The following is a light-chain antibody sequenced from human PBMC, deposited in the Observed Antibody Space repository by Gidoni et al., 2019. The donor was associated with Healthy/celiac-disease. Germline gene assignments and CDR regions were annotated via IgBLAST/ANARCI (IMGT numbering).Light chain of an antibody. CDR2: GAS. CDR1: QSVSSSY. J-gene: IGKJ2*01. CDR3: QQYGSSPKYT. Sequence: ESVFTQSPGTLSLSPGERATLSCRASQSVSSSYLAWYQQKPGQAPRLLIYGASSRATGIPDRFSGSGSGTDFTLTISRLDPEDFAVYYCQQYGSSPKYTFGQGTKLEIK. V-gene: IGKV3-20*01.